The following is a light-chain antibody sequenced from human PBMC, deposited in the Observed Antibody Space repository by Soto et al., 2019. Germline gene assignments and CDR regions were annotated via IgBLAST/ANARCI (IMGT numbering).Light chain of an antibody. V-gene: IGLV2-8*01. CDR2: EVS. CDR1: SSDVGGGYNY. Sequence: QSALTQPPSASGSPGQSVTISCTGTSSDVGGGYNYVSWYQHHPGKAPKLMIYEVSKRPSGVPDRFSGSKSGNTASLTVSGLQAEDEADYFCSSYAGSNNLIFGGGTKLTVL. CDR3: SSYAGSNNLI. J-gene: IGLJ2*01.